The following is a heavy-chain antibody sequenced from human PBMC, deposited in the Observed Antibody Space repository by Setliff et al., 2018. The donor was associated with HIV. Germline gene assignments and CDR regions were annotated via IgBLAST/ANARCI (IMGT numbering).Heavy chain of an antibody. CDR1: GGTFSSYA. D-gene: IGHD6-19*01. CDR3: ARSYSSGWYGPPGAFDI. V-gene: IGHV1-69*05. J-gene: IGHJ3*02. CDR2: IIPIFGTA. Sequence: ASVKVSCKASGGTFSSYAISRVRQAPGQGLEWMGGIIPIFGTANYAQKFQGRVTITTDESTSTAYMELSSLRSEDTAVYYCARSYSSGWYGPPGAFDIWGQGTMVTVSS.